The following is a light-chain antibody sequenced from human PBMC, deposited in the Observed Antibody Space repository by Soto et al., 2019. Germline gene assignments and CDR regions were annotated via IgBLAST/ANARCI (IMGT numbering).Light chain of an antibody. CDR2: GAS. CDR1: QSISTY. CDR3: QQNSNWQGT. Sequence: EIVLTQSPATLSLSPGDRVTLSCRASQSISTYVNWFQQKPGQPPRLLTYGASNRVTGIPDRISGSGSGTDFTLTISSLEPGDSAVYYCQQNSNWQGTFGHGTKL. J-gene: IGKJ1*01. V-gene: IGKV3D-11*02.